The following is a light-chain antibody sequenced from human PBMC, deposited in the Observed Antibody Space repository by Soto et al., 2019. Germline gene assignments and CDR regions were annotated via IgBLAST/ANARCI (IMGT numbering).Light chain of an antibody. V-gene: IGKV1-5*01. CDR2: EAS. Sequence: DIQMTQSPSTLSASVGDRVTITCRASQSISSWLAWYQQKPGKAPKRLIHEASRLESGVPSRFSGSESGTEFTLTISGLHAEDFATYYCQQYTNFPLTFGGGTKVEIK. CDR1: QSISSW. CDR3: QQYTNFPLT. J-gene: IGKJ4*01.